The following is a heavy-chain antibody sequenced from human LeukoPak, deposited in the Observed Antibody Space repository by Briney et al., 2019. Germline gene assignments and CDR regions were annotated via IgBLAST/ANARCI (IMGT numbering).Heavy chain of an antibody. CDR1: GGSFSGYY. V-gene: IGHV4-34*01. D-gene: IGHD3-9*01. CDR2: INHSGST. J-gene: IGHJ4*02. CDR3: ARHILTGLDFDY. Sequence: PSETLSLTCAVYGGSFSGYYWSWIRQPPGKGLEWIGEINHSGSTNYNPSLKSRVTISVDTSKNQFSLKLSSVTAADTAVYYCARHILTGLDFDYWGQGTLVTVSS.